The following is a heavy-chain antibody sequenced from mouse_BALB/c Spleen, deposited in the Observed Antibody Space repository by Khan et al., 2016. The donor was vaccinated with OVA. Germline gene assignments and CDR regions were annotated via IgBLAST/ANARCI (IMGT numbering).Heavy chain of an antibody. CDR1: GFNIKDIY. V-gene: IGHV14-3*02. D-gene: IGHD6-1*01. CDR2: IDPANGKT. CDR3: APAVLLYAMDY. J-gene: IGHJ4*01. Sequence: VQLKQSGAEFVKPGASVKLSCTASGFNIKDIYIHWVKQRPEQGLEWIGKIDPANGKTNYDPKFQGKATITADTSSNTAYLHLSNLTSEDTVVYYCAPAVLLYAMDYWGQGTSVTVSS.